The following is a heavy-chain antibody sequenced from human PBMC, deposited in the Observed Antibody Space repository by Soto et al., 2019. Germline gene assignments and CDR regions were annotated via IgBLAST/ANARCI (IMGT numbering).Heavy chain of an antibody. CDR2: IYYSGST. Sequence: QLHLRESSAGLVKPSETQSLTCTVSGGSITSSSYYWGWIRQPPGKGLEWIGSIYYSGSTYYNPSLKSRVTISVDTSKNQFSLKLSSVTAADTAVYYCATQEVGGSYVYTFDPWGQGTLVTVSS. D-gene: IGHD1-26*01. CDR3: ATQEVGGSYVYTFDP. V-gene: IGHV4-39*01. CDR1: GGSITSSSYY. J-gene: IGHJ5*02.